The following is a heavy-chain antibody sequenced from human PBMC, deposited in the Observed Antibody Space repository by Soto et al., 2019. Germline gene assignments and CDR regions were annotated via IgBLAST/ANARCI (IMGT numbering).Heavy chain of an antibody. CDR2: ISGSGGST. CDR1: GFTFSSYA. D-gene: IGHD3-10*01. CDR3: AKDTPVLLWCGEFGAAFDI. J-gene: IGHJ3*02. V-gene: IGHV3-23*01. Sequence: EVQLLESGGGLVQPGGSLRLSCAASGFTFSSYAMSWVRQAPGKGLEWVSAISGSGGSTYYADSVTGRFTISRDKSKNKLYLQMNSLRAEDTAVYYGAKDTPVLLWCGEFGAAFDIWGQGTMVTVSS.